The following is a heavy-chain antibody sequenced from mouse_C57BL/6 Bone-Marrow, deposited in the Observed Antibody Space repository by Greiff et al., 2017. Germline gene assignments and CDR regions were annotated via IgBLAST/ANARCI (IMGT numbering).Heavy chain of an antibody. J-gene: IGHJ2*01. CDR3: TGQFITTVVATWYFDY. CDR1: GFTFSDAW. D-gene: IGHD1-1*01. CDR2: IRNKANNHAT. Sequence: EVQLQQSGGGLVQPGGSMKLSCAASGFTFSDAWMDWVRQSPEKGLEWVAEIRNKANNHATYYAESVKGRFTISREDSKSSVYLQMNSLRAEDTGIYYCTGQFITTVVATWYFDYWGQGTTLTVSS. V-gene: IGHV6-6*01.